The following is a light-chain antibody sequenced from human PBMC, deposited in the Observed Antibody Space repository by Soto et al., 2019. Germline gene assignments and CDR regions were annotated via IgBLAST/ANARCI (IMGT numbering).Light chain of an antibody. CDR3: QQYNSFSYT. CDR1: ESINNW. V-gene: IGKV1-5*03. J-gene: IGKJ2*01. Sequence: DIQMTQSPSTLSASVGDRVTITCRASESINNWLAWYQHKPGKAPKLLIYKASSLESVVPSRFSGSGSGTEFTHTITSLQPDDFATYYCQQYNSFSYTFGQGTKLEIK. CDR2: KAS.